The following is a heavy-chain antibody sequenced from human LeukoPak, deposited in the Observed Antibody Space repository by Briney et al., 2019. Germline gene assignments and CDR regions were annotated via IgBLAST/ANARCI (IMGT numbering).Heavy chain of an antibody. V-gene: IGHV3-53*01. CDR2: IYPGGTT. D-gene: IGHD6-13*01. Sequence: PGGSLRLSCAASGFTASSYYMTWVRQAPGKGLEWVSVIYPGGTTYYADSVKGRFAISRDNSKNTVYLQMNSLRADDTAVYYCARDSSSSWSRNGMDVWGQGTTVTVSS. CDR3: ARDSSSSWSRNGMDV. J-gene: IGHJ6*02. CDR1: GFTASSYY.